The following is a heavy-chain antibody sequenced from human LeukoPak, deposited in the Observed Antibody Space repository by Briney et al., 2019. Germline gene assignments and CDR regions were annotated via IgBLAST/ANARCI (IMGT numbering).Heavy chain of an antibody. J-gene: IGHJ6*03. Sequence: EASVKVSCKAYGYTLISNYLNWVRQAPGQGLEWVGIINPSGGSPSYAQKFQGRVTMTEDTSTDTAYMELSSLRSEDTAVYYCARLKYSSGWLARNYYYMDVWGKGTTVTISS. CDR3: ARLKYSSGWLARNYYYMDV. CDR2: INPSGGSP. D-gene: IGHD6-19*01. V-gene: IGHV1-46*01. CDR1: GYTLISNY.